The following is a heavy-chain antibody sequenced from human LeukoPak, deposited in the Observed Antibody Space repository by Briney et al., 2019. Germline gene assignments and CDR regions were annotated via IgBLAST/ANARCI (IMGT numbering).Heavy chain of an antibody. D-gene: IGHD2-21*01. V-gene: IGHV4-61*02. CDR3: ARGSIPDY. CDR2: FYTSGTP. CDR1: GGSISRGGYH. Sequence: SETLSLTCTVSGGSISRGGYHWSWIRQPAGKGLEWIGRFYTSGTPNYNPSLKSRVTILVDTSRNQFSLKLSSVTAADTAVYYCARGSIPDYWGQGILVTVSS. J-gene: IGHJ4*02.